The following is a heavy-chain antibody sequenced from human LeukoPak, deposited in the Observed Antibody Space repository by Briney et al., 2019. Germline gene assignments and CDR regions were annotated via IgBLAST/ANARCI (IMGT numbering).Heavy chain of an antibody. V-gene: IGHV3-21*01. J-gene: IGHJ4*02. Sequence: PGGSLRLSCAASGFTFSTYSMNWVRQAPGKGLEWVSSISSSSSYIYYADSVKGRFTISRDNAKNSLYLQMNSLRAEDTAVYYCARGDSQTLKSTFGGVIVRRPFDCWGQGTLVTVSS. D-gene: IGHD3-16*02. CDR1: GFTFSTYS. CDR2: ISSSSSYI. CDR3: ARGDSQTLKSTFGGVIVRRPFDC.